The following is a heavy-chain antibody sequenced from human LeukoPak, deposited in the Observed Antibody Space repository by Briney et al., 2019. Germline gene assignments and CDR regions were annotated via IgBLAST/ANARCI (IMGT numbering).Heavy chain of an antibody. CDR2: INHSGST. CDR1: GGSFSGYY. Sequence: SETLSLTCAVYGGSFSGYYWSWIRQPPGKGLEWIGEINHSGSTNYNPSLKSRVTISVDTSKNQFSLKLSSVTAADTAVYYCARRSSGWYRIWFDPWGQGTLVTVSS. J-gene: IGHJ5*02. D-gene: IGHD6-19*01. V-gene: IGHV4-34*01. CDR3: ARRSSGWYRIWFDP.